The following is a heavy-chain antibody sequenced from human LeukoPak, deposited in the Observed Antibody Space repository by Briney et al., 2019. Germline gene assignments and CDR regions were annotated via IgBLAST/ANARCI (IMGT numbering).Heavy chain of an antibody. D-gene: IGHD3-22*01. Sequence: PSETLSLTCTVSGGSISSGDYYWSWIRQPPGKGLEWIGCMYNSGSTYYNPSLKSRVTISVDTSKNQFSLKLSSVTAADTAVYYCARVVNYDSSGYYHYYFDYWGQGTLVTVSS. CDR3: ARVVNYDSSGYYHYYFDY. CDR2: MYNSGST. CDR1: GGSISSGDYY. J-gene: IGHJ4*02. V-gene: IGHV4-30-4*02.